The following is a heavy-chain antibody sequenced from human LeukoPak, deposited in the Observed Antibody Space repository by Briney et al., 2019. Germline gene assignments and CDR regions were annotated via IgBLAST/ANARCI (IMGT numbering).Heavy chain of an antibody. CDR1: GYTFTGYY. Sequence: ASVKVSCKASGYTFTGYYMHWVRQAPRQGLDRMGWINPNSGGTNYAQKFQGRVTMTRDTSISTAYMVLSRLRSDDTAVYYCARGVMITFGGEYNWCDPWGQGTLVTVSS. J-gene: IGHJ5*02. CDR3: ARGVMITFGGEYNWCDP. D-gene: IGHD3-16*01. CDR2: INPNSGGT. V-gene: IGHV1-2*02.